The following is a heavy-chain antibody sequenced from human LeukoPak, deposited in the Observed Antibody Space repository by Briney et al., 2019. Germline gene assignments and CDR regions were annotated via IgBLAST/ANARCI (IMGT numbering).Heavy chain of an antibody. CDR1: GGTFSSYA. D-gene: IGHD5-18*01. V-gene: IGHV1-69*01. CDR2: IIPIFGTA. Sequence: SVKVSCKASGGTFSSYAMSWVRQAPGQGLEWMGGIIPIFGTANYAQKFQGRVTITADESTSTAYMELSSLRSEDTAVYYCARERGRYGYYYYGMDVRGKGTTVTVSS. J-gene: IGHJ6*04. CDR3: ARERGRYGYYYYGMDV.